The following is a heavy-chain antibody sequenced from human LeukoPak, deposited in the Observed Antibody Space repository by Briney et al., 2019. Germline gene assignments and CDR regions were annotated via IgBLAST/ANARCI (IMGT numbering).Heavy chain of an antibody. D-gene: IGHD1-7*01. V-gene: IGHV3-21*01. CDR1: GFTFSSYA. CDR2: ISSSSSYI. CDR3: ARGTPNWNYHGLRFDP. J-gene: IGHJ5*02. Sequence: GGSLRLSCAASGFTFSSYAMHWVRQAPGKGLEWVSSISSSSSYIYYADSVKGRFTISRDNAKNSLYLQMNSLRAEDTAVYYCARGTPNWNYHGLRFDPWGQGTLVTVSS.